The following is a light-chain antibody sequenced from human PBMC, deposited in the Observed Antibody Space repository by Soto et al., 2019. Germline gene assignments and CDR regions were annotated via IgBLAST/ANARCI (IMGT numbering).Light chain of an antibody. CDR1: SSEVGAYNY. CDR2: VVS. V-gene: IGLV2-14*01. J-gene: IGLJ1*01. Sequence: QSALTQPASVSGSPGQSITISCTGTSSEVGAYNYVSWYQQHPDKAPKLMIYVVSNRPSGVSNRFSGFKSGNTASLTISGLQAEDEADYYCSSYTSSDTPYVFGTGTKLTVL. CDR3: SSYTSSDTPYV.